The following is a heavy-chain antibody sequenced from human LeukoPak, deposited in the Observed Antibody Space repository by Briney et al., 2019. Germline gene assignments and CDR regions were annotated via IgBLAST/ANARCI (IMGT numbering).Heavy chain of an antibody. J-gene: IGHJ4*02. D-gene: IGHD6-19*01. Sequence: PSETLSLTCTASGGSISSYYWSWIRQPPGKGLEWIGYIYYSGSTNYNPSLKSRVTISVDTSKNQFSLKLSSVTAADTAVYYCARSRGVAGSVFDYWGQGTLVTVSS. CDR3: ARSRGVAGSVFDY. CDR1: GGSISSYY. V-gene: IGHV4-59*08. CDR2: IYYSGST.